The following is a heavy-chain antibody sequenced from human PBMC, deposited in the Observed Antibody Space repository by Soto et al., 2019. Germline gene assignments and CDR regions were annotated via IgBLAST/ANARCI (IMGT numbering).Heavy chain of an antibody. D-gene: IGHD2-8*01. CDR3: SRDQYAVGGDF. Sequence: QVQLVQSGAEVRKPGASVKVSCKASGYTFTDYGVSWVRQAPGQGLEWMGWINTYNAKTNYAPKVQARVTMTTDTSTTTAYMALKSLKSDDTAVYYCSRDQYAVGGDFWGQGTQVTVSS. J-gene: IGHJ4*02. V-gene: IGHV1-18*01. CDR2: INTYNAKT. CDR1: GYTFTDYG.